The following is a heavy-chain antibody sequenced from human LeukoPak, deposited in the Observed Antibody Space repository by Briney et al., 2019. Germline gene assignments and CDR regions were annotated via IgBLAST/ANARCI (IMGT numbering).Heavy chain of an antibody. CDR2: INPSGGST. D-gene: IGHD2-2*01. CDR1: GYTFTNYY. Sequence: APVKVSCKASGYTFTNYYMHWVRQAPGQGLEWMGIINPSGGSTTYAQKFQGRVTMTRDTSTSTVHMELRRLRSEDTAVYYCATSSGYQLYDYWGQGTLVTVSS. J-gene: IGHJ4*02. V-gene: IGHV1-46*01. CDR3: ATSSGYQLYDY.